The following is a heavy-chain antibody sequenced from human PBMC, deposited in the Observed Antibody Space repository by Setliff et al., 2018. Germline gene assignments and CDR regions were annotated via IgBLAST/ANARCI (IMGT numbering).Heavy chain of an antibody. Sequence: PGGSLRLSCAASGFTFDVYDLNWVRQAPGKGLEWVAVIWYDGNNKDHADSVKGRFTISRDNSKNTLYLQMDSLRVEDTAVYYCVRGEMFSTSPRADWGQGTQVTVSS. D-gene: IGHD2-2*01. CDR2: IWYDGNNK. CDR1: GFTFDVYD. J-gene: IGHJ4*02. CDR3: VRGEMFSTSPRAD. V-gene: IGHV3-33*08.